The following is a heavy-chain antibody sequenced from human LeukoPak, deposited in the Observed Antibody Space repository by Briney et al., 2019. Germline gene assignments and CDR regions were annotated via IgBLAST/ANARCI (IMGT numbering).Heavy chain of an antibody. CDR3: AKAQGTSGSYGGYYGMDV. D-gene: IGHD1-26*01. J-gene: IGHJ6*02. Sequence: GSLRLSCAASGFTFSSYAMSWVRQAPGKGLEWVSSISGSGGSTCYADSVKGRFTISRDNSKNTLYLQMNSLRAEDTAIYYCAKAQGTSGSYGGYYGMDVWGQGTTVTVSS. CDR2: ISGSGGST. V-gene: IGHV3-23*01. CDR1: GFTFSSYA.